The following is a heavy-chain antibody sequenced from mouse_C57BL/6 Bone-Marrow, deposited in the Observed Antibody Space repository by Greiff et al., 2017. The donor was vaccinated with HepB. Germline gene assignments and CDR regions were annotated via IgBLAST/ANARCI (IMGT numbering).Heavy chain of an antibody. J-gene: IGHJ3*01. D-gene: IGHD2-5*01. CDR2: IYPRSGNT. CDR1: GYTFTSYG. Sequence: VMLVESGAELARPGASVKLSCKASGYTFTSYGISWVKQRTGQGLEWIGEIYPRSGNTYYNEKFKGKATLTADKSSSTAYMELRSLTSEDSAVYFCAYSNYGRWFAYWGQGTLVTVSA. V-gene: IGHV1-81*01. CDR3: AYSNYGRWFAY.